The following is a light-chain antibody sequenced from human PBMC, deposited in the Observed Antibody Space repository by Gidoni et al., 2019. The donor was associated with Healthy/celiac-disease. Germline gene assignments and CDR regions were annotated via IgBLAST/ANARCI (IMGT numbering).Light chain of an antibody. CDR2: LGS. CDR1: QSLLHSNGYNY. V-gene: IGKV2-28*01. J-gene: IGKJ1*01. CDR3: MQALQTPWT. Sequence: IVMTQSPLSLPVTPGEPASISCRSSQSLLHSNGYNYLDWYLQKPGQSPQLLIYLGSNRAPGVHDRFSGSGSGTDFTLKISRVEAEDVGVYYCMQALQTPWTFGQGTKVEIK.